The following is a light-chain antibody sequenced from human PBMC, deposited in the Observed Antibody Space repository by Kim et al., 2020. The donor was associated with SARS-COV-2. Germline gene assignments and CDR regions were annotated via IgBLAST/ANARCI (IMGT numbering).Light chain of an antibody. CDR1: SSDVGGYNY. V-gene: IGLV2-14*01. CDR2: VVS. CDR3: SSYTSSSTWV. J-gene: IGLJ1*01. Sequence: QSALTQPASVSGSPGQSITISCTGTSSDVGGYNYVSWYQQHPGKAPKLMIYVVSKRPSGVSNRFSGSKSGNTASLTISGLQAEDEADYYCSSYTSSSTWVFGTGTKVTVL.